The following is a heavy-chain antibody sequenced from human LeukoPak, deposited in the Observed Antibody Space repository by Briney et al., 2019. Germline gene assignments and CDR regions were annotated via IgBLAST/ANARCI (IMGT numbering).Heavy chain of an antibody. CDR3: ARQSTIAAARIDP. D-gene: IGHD6-25*01. Sequence: SETLSLTCSVSGGSISDSNYYWGWIRQPPGRGLEWIANIYYSGSAYYSPSLKSRVTVSIDTSKNQFSLKLNSVTAADTAVYYCARQSTIAAARIDPWGQGTLVTVSS. J-gene: IGHJ5*02. CDR2: IYYSGSA. V-gene: IGHV4-39*01. CDR1: GGSISDSNYY.